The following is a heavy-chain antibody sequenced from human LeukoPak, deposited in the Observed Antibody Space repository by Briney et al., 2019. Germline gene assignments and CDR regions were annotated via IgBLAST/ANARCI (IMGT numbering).Heavy chain of an antibody. CDR2: IYSGGST. CDR3: AREEPRRDGYNWAYAFDI. Sequence: GGSLRLSCAASGFTVSSNYMSWVRQAPGKWLEWVSVIYSGGSTYYADSVKGRFTISRDNSKNTLYLQMSSLRAEDTAVYYCAREEPRRDGYNWAYAFDIWGQGTMVTVSS. D-gene: IGHD5-24*01. CDR1: GFTVSSNY. V-gene: IGHV3-53*01. J-gene: IGHJ3*02.